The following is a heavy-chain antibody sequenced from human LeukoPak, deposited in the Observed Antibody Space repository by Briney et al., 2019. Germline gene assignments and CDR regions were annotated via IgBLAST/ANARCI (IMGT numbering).Heavy chain of an antibody. D-gene: IGHD6-19*01. J-gene: IGHJ2*01. CDR1: GFSFSKYW. CDR3: ARDGLAVAGTGWYFDL. Sequence: GGSLRLSCAASGFSFSKYWMGWVRQAPGKGLEWVANLNQDGSETYYVDSVKGRFTISRDNAKNSLYLQMNSLRADDTAVYYCARDGLAVAGTGWYFDLWGRGTLVTVSS. CDR2: LNQDGSET. V-gene: IGHV3-7*05.